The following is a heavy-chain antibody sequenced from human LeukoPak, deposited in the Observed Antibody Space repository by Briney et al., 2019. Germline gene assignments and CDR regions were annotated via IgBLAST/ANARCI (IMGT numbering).Heavy chain of an antibody. D-gene: IGHD3-22*01. J-gene: IGHJ4*02. CDR1: GYTFTNYG. CDR3: ARVVLDHYYDSSGYLGTLDY. Sequence: GASVKVSCKASGYTFTNYGISWVRQAPGQGLEWMGWINTYNGNTNYAQKFQGRVTMTTDTSTSTAYMELRSLRSDDTAVYYCARVVLDHYYDSSGYLGTLDYWGQGTPVTVSS. CDR2: INTYNGNT. V-gene: IGHV1-18*01.